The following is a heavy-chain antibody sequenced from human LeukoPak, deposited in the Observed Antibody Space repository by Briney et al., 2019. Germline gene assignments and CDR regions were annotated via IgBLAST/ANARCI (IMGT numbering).Heavy chain of an antibody. CDR2: IIPIFGTA. Sequence: GASVKVSCKASGGTFSSYAISWVRQAPGQGLEWMGGIIPIFGTANYARKFQGRVTITADESTSTAYMELSSLRSEDTAVYYCARQGGFGESLYYFDYWGQGTLVTVSS. D-gene: IGHD3-10*01. V-gene: IGHV1-69*13. J-gene: IGHJ4*02. CDR1: GGTFSSYA. CDR3: ARQGGFGESLYYFDY.